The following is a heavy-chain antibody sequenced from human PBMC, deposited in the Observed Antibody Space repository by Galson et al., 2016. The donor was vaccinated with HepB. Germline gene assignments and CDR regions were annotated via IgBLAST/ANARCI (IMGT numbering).Heavy chain of an antibody. D-gene: IGHD5-24*01. CDR3: ARGPADGDDAFDI. CDR1: GGTFSSYS. Sequence: SVKVSCKASGGTFSSYSVNWVRQAPGQGLEWVGGIIPIFDTADYAQRFQGRVTMTADKSTGTAYLELRSLTFEDTALYFFARGPADGDDAFDIWGQGTLVIVSS. CDR2: IIPIFDTA. J-gene: IGHJ3*02. V-gene: IGHV1-69*06.